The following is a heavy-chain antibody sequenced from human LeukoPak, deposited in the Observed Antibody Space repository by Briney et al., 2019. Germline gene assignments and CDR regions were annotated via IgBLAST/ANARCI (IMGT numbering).Heavy chain of an antibody. CDR1: GGSISSYY. D-gene: IGHD3-10*01. Sequence: PSQTLSLTCTVSGGSISSYYWSWIRQPPGKGLEWIGYIYYSGSTYYNPSLKSRVTISVDTSKNQFSLKLSSVIAADTAVYYCARALESMVRGAELDYWGQGTLVTVSS. V-gene: IGHV4-59*12. J-gene: IGHJ4*02. CDR2: IYYSGST. CDR3: ARALESMVRGAELDY.